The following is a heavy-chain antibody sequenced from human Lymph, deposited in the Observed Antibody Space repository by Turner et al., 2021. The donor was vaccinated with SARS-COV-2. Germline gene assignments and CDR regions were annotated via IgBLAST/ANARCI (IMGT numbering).Heavy chain of an antibody. CDR2: ISSSSSYI. D-gene: IGHD4-17*01. CDR3: ARDIPTTADYFDY. V-gene: IGHV3-21*01. CDR1: GFTFSTYS. Sequence: EVQLVESGGGLVKPRGYLRLSCAASGFTFSTYSMNWVRKAQGKGLEWISSISSSSSYIYYADSVKGRFTISRDDAKHSLYLQMTSLRAEDTAVYYCARDIPTTADYFDYWGQGTLVTVSS. J-gene: IGHJ4*02.